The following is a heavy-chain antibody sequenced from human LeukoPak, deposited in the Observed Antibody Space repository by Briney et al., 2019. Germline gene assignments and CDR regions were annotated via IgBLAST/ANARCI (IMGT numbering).Heavy chain of an antibody. J-gene: IGHJ4*02. D-gene: IGHD3-22*01. Sequence: GRSLRLSCAASGFTFSSYAMHWVRQAPGKGLEWVAVISYDGSNKYYADSVKGRFTISRDNSKNTLYLQMNSLRAEDTAVYYCAREPRYYYDSSAPHADWGQGTLVTVSS. CDR2: ISYDGSNK. V-gene: IGHV3-30-3*01. CDR3: AREPRYYYDSSAPHAD. CDR1: GFTFSSYA.